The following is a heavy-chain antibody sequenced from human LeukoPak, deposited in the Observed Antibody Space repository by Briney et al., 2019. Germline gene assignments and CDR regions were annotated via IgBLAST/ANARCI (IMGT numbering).Heavy chain of an antibody. CDR1: GFTFSTYA. J-gene: IGHJ6*02. CDR2: ISGSASRT. V-gene: IGHV3-23*01. Sequence: PGGSLRLSCAASGFTFSTYAMNWVRQAPGKALEWVSSISGSASRTYYADSVKGRFTISRDNSKNTLSLQMNSLRADDTAVYYCARDGEPRYWGSGYYYGMDVWGQGTTVTVSS. D-gene: IGHD7-27*01. CDR3: ARDGEPRYWGSGYYYGMDV.